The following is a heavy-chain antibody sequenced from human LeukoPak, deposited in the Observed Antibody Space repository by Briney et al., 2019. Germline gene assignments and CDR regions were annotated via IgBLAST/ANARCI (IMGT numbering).Heavy chain of an antibody. CDR1: GFTFSNYW. J-gene: IGHJ4*02. CDR2: IKSDGSST. CDR3: AASSSGWYYFDY. V-gene: IGHV3-74*01. Sequence: GGSLRLSCAASGFTFSNYWMQRVRQAPGKGLVWVSRIKSDGSSTSYAHSVKGRFTISRDNAKNTLSLQMNSLRAEDTAVYYCAASSSGWYYFDYWGQGTLVTVSS. D-gene: IGHD6-19*01.